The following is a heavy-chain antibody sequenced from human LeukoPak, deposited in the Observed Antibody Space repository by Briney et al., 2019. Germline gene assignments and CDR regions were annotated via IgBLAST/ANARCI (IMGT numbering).Heavy chain of an antibody. CDR1: GGSISSGGYY. J-gene: IGHJ4*02. CDR3: ARHGGIAAAHIDY. Sequence: PSETLSHTCTVSGGSISSGGYYWSWIRQPPGKGLEWIGYIYHSGSTYYNPSLKSRVTISVDTSKNQFSLKLSSVTAADTAVYYCARHGGIAAAHIDYWGQGTLVTVSS. D-gene: IGHD6-13*01. V-gene: IGHV4-30-2*01. CDR2: IYHSGST.